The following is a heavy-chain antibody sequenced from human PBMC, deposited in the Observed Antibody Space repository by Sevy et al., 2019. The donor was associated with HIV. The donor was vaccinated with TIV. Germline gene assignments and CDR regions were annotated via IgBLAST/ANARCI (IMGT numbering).Heavy chain of an antibody. CDR3: ATHRRRDGYSYGAFDI. CDR1: GFTFSNYA. D-gene: IGHD4-4*01. Sequence: GGCLRLSCAASGFTFSNYALSWVRQAPGKGLEWVSAVSGSGGKTYYADSVKGRFTISRDTSNNRLFLHMNSLRAEDTAVYVYATHRRRDGYSYGAFDIWGQGTMVTVSS. J-gene: IGHJ3*02. V-gene: IGHV3-23*01. CDR2: VSGSGGKT.